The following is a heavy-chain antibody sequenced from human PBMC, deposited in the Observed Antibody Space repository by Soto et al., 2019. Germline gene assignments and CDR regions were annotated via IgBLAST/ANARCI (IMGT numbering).Heavy chain of an antibody. Sequence: GGSLRLSCAASGFTFTNYAMNWVRQAPGKGLEWVSTIRGSGSDTWYADSVKGRFTISRDNSKNTLYLQMNSLRAEDTAVYYCSNSPDVNIYFENWGQGALVTVSS. CDR3: SNSPDVNIYFEN. D-gene: IGHD5-12*01. V-gene: IGHV3-23*01. J-gene: IGHJ4*02. CDR2: IRGSGSDT. CDR1: GFTFTNYA.